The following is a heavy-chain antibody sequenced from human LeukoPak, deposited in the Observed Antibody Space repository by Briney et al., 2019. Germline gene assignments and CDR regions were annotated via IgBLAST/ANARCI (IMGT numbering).Heavy chain of an antibody. V-gene: IGHV3-74*01. J-gene: IGHJ4*02. CDR2: IKSDGSST. CDR3: TRGRYDSSGYSL. D-gene: IGHD3-22*01. CDR1: GFSFSDYW. Sequence: GGSLRLSCAASGFSFSDYWMHWVRQAPGKGLKWVSRIKSDGSSTSYGDSVKGRFTISRDNAKNTLYLQMNSLRVEDTAVYYCTRGRYDSSGYSLWGQGTLVTVSS.